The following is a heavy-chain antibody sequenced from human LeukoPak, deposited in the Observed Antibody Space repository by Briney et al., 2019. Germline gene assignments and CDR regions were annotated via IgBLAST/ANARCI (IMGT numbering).Heavy chain of an antibody. J-gene: IGHJ4*02. D-gene: IGHD1-7*01. Sequence: PGGSLRLSCAASGFTFSNYWMHWVRQAPGKGLVWVSRINSDGINTSYADSVKGRFTISRDNAKNTLNLQMNSLRAEDTAIYYCARSENSLDYWGRGTLVTVSS. V-gene: IGHV3-74*01. CDR2: INSDGINT. CDR1: GFTFSNYW. CDR3: ARSENSLDY.